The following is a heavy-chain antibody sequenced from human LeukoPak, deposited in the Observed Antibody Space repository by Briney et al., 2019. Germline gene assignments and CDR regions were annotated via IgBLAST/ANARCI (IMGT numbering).Heavy chain of an antibody. J-gene: IGHJ4*02. D-gene: IGHD4-23*01. CDR3: ARVSDYGGTGYFDY. CDR2: IYYSGST. Sequence: SETLSLTCTVSGGSISSGDYYWSWIRQPPGKGLEWNGYIYYSGSTYYNPSLKSRVTISVDTSKNQFSLKLSSVTAADTAVYYCARVSDYGGTGYFDYWGQGTLVTVSS. V-gene: IGHV4-30-4*01. CDR1: GGSISSGDYY.